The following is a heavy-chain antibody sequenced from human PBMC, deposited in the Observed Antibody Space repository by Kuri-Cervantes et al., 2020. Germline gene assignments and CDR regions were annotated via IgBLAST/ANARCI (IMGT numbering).Heavy chain of an antibody. CDR2: ISSSSSYI. J-gene: IGHJ4*02. CDR3: ARISGSYYNVLDY. V-gene: IGHV3-21*01. CDR1: GFTFSSYS. Sequence: GGSLRLSCAASGFTFSSYSMNWVRQAPGKGLEWVSSISSSSSYIYYADSVKGRFTISSDNAKNSLYLQMNSLRAEDTAVYYCARISGSYYNVLDYWGQGTLVTGSS. D-gene: IGHD3-10*01.